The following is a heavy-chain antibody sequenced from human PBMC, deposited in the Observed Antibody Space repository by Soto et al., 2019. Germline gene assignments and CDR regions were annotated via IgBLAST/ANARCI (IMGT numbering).Heavy chain of an antibody. CDR1: GYSFTSYW. CDR3: ARRIGYYYDSSGYFAPGGMDV. CDR2: IYPGDSDT. D-gene: IGHD3-22*01. J-gene: IGHJ6*04. V-gene: IGHV5-51*01. Sequence: PGGSLKISCKGSGYSFTSYWIGWVRQMPGKGLEWMGIIYPGDSDTRYSPSFQGQVTISADKAISTAHQQWSSLKASDTAMYYCARRIGYYYDSSGYFAPGGMDVWGKGTTVTVS.